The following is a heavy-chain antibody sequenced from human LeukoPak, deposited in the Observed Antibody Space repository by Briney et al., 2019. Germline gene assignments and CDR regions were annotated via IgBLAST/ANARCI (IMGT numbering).Heavy chain of an antibody. CDR2: INPNSGGT. V-gene: IGHV1-2*02. Sequence: GASVKVSCKASGYTFTGYYMHWVRQAPGQGLEWMGWINPNSGGTNYAQKFQGRVTMTEDTSTDTAYMELSSLRSEDTAVYYCATGSYYGSGTIYYYYYYMDVWGKGTTVTISS. D-gene: IGHD3-10*01. CDR3: ATGSYYGSGTIYYYYYYMDV. J-gene: IGHJ6*03. CDR1: GYTFTGYY.